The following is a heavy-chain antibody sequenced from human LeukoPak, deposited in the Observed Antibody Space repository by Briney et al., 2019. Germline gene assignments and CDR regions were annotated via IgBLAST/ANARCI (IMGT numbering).Heavy chain of an antibody. D-gene: IGHD1-26*01. CDR1: GESFSGYY. CDR3: ARAPVGGTLDY. Sequence: PSETLSLTCAVYGESFSGYYWTWLRQPPGQGLEWIGEVDRGGTTNYNPSLKSRVIISVDTSKNQFSLKLRSLTAADTAVYYCARAPVGGTLDYWGQGILVTVSS. J-gene: IGHJ4*02. V-gene: IGHV4-34*01. CDR2: VDRGGTT.